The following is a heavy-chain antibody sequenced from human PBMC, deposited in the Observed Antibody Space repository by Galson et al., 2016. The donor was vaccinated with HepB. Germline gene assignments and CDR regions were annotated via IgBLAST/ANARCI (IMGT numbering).Heavy chain of an antibody. V-gene: IGHV3-23*01. D-gene: IGHD6-13*01. Sequence: SLRLSCAASGFTFSTYNMNWVRQAPGKGLEWVSSISGDTTTTYYADSVKGRFTISRDNSKNTFYLQMNSLRAEDTASYYCAKGGGSTWYISPHFVDPWGQGTLVTVSS. J-gene: IGHJ5*02. CDR1: GFTFSTYN. CDR3: AKGGGSTWYISPHFVDP. CDR2: ISGDTTTT.